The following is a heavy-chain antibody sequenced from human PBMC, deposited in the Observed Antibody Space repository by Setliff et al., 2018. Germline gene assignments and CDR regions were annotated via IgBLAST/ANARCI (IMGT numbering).Heavy chain of an antibody. V-gene: IGHV1-18*01. CDR2: IRPYIGHT. D-gene: IGHD3-22*01. CDR3: ARVVAHTHFYDRSDYYFDGLDI. J-gene: IGHJ3*02. Sequence: ASVKVSCKASGYPFTRYVIGWVRQAPGQGLEWMGWIRPYIGHTIYAQKFQGRVTMTTDAPTSTAYMELTSLRHDDTAVYYCARVVAHTHFYDRSDYYFDGLDIWGQGAKVTVSS. CDR1: GYPFTRYV.